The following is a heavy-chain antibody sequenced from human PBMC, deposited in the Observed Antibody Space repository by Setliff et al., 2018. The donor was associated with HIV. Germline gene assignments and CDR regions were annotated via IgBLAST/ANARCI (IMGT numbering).Heavy chain of an antibody. CDR3: AKDRRGGTLVIACED. D-gene: IGHD2-21*01. CDR2: ISDDGGKK. Sequence: QPGGSLRLSCAASGFILSGYGMHWVRQAPGKGLEWVAAISDDGGKKYYADSVKGRFTISRDTSKNTLYLQMNSLTPEDRAIYYCAKDRRGGTLVIACEDWGQGTLVTVSS. V-gene: IGHV3-30*18. CDR1: GFILSGYG. J-gene: IGHJ1*01.